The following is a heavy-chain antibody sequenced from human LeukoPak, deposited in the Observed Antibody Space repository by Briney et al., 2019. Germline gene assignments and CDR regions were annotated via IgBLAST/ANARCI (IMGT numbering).Heavy chain of an antibody. D-gene: IGHD6-13*01. CDR2: IYFSGST. V-gene: IGHV4-59*12. J-gene: IGHJ4*02. CDR3: ARDLAAASDY. CDR1: GGSISSYY. Sequence: SETLSLTCTVSGGSISSYYWSWIRQPPGKGLEWIGYIYFSGSTNYNPSLKSRVTISVDTSKNQFSLNLSPVTAADTAVYYCARDLAAASDYWGQGTLVTVSS.